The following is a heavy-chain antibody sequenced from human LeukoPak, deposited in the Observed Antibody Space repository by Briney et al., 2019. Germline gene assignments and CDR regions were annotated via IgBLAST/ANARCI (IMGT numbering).Heavy chain of an antibody. CDR3: ARFAGYSSSWPLDY. Sequence: GGSLRLSCAASGFTFSTYGMHWVRQAPGKGLEWVAVIWYDGSNKYYADSVKGRFTISRDNSKNTLYLQMNSLGAEDTAVYYCARFAGYSSSWPLDYWGQGTLVTVSS. D-gene: IGHD6-13*01. V-gene: IGHV3-33*01. J-gene: IGHJ4*02. CDR1: GFTFSTYG. CDR2: IWYDGSNK.